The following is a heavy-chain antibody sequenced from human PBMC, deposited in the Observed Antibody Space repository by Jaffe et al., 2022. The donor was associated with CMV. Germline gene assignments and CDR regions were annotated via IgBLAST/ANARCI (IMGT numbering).Heavy chain of an antibody. D-gene: IGHD3-22*01. Sequence: QVQLVQSGAEVKKPGSSVKVSCKASGGTFSSYAISWVRQAPGQGLEWMGGIIPIFGTANYAQKFQGRVTITADESTSTAYMELSSLRSEDTAVYYCGRHTGGYDSSGYYYHRALDYWGQGTLVTVSS. CDR3: GRHTGGYDSSGYYYHRALDY. CDR2: IIPIFGTA. J-gene: IGHJ4*02. V-gene: IGHV1-69*01. CDR1: GGTFSSYA.